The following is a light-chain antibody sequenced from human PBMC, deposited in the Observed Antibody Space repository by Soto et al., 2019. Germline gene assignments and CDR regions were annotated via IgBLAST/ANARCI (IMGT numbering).Light chain of an antibody. J-gene: IGKJ1*01. CDR2: DAS. CDR3: QQRSNWPWT. CDR1: QSVSSY. Sequence: DIVLTQSPATLSLSPGERATLSCLASQSVSSYLAWYQQKPCQAPRLLIYDASNRATGIPARFSGSGSGTDFTLTISSLEPEDFSVYYCQQRSNWPWTFGQGTKVEIK. V-gene: IGKV3-11*01.